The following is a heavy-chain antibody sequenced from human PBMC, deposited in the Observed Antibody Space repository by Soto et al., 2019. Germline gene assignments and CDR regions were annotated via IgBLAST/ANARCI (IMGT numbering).Heavy chain of an antibody. D-gene: IGHD1-7*01. CDR1: GGSISSGGYS. CDR2: IYHSGST. CDR3: ARVAQTGITGTNNWFDP. J-gene: IGHJ5*02. Sequence: SETLSLTCAVSGGSISSGGYSWSWIRQPPGKGLEWIGYIYHSGSTYYNPSLKSRVTISVDRYKNQFSLKLSSVTAADTAVYYCARVAQTGITGTNNWFDPWGQGTLVTVSS. V-gene: IGHV4-30-2*01.